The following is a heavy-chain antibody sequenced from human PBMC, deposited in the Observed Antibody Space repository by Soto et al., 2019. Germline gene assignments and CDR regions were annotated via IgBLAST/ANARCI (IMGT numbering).Heavy chain of an antibody. Sequence: EVQLAESGGGLVQPGGSLRLSCAASGFTFSSHWMHWVRHAPGKGLVWVSRIIGDGNEITYADSVKGRFTISRDNAKNTVILQMNSLRAEDTAVYYCVRGHVRGNDRHFDYWGQGTLVTVSS. D-gene: IGHD3-16*02. CDR2: IIGDGNEI. CDR3: VRGHVRGNDRHFDY. V-gene: IGHV3-74*01. J-gene: IGHJ4*02. CDR1: GFTFSSHW.